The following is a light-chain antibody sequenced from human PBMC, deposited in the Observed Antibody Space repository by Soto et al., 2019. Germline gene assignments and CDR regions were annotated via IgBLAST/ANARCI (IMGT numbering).Light chain of an antibody. Sequence: DIQMTQSPSTLSASVGDRVTITCRASQSINKWLVWYQQKPGIAPKLLMYKASNLESGVPSRFSGSGSGTEFALTISSLQPDDFATYYCQQYKSYPWTSGQGTKVEIK. CDR2: KAS. CDR3: QQYKSYPWT. J-gene: IGKJ1*01. CDR1: QSINKW. V-gene: IGKV1-5*03.